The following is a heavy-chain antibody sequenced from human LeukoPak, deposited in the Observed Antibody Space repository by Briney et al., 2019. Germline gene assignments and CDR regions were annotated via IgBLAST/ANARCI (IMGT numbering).Heavy chain of an antibody. Sequence: SETLSLTCTVSGGSISSYYWSWIRQPPGKGLEWIGYIYYSGSTNYNPSLKSRVTISVDTSKNQFSLKLSSVTAADTAVYYCARGFGYSSGIDYWGQGTLVTVSS. CDR1: GGSISSYY. D-gene: IGHD6-19*01. CDR3: ARGFGYSSGIDY. J-gene: IGHJ4*02. CDR2: IYYSGST. V-gene: IGHV4-59*12.